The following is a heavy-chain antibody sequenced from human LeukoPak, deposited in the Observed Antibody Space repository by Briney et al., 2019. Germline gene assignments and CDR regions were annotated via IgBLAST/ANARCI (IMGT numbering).Heavy chain of an antibody. CDR3: ARQGEVAGDFDY. J-gene: IGHJ4*02. D-gene: IGHD6-19*01. V-gene: IGHV4-39*01. CDR2: IYYSGST. Sequence: VKPSETLSLTCTVPGGSISSSSYYWGWIRQPPGKGLEWIGSIYYSGSTYYNPSLKSRVTISVDTSKNQFSLKLSSVTAADTAVYYCARQGEVAGDFDYWGQGTLVTVSS. CDR1: GGSISSSSYY.